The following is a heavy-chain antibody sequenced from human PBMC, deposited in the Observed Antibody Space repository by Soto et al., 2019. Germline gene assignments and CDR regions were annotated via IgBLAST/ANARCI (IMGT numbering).Heavy chain of an antibody. CDR1: GYGFTTYG. J-gene: IGHJ4*01. CDR2: ISAHNGNT. D-gene: IGHD1-1*01. V-gene: IGHV1-18*01. Sequence: QIHLVQSGAEVKKPGASVKVSCKGSGYGFTTYGITWVRQAPGQGLEWMAWISAHNGNTNYAQKLQSRVTVNRDRSTSTAYMELRSLRSDDTAVYYCARGRYGDYLGDGSLVTVSS. CDR3: ARGRYGDY.